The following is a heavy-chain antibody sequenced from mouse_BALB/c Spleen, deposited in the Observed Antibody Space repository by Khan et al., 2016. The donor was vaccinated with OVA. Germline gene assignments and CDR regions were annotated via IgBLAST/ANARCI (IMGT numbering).Heavy chain of an antibody. V-gene: IGHV2-9*02. J-gene: IGHJ3*01. CDR2: IWAGGST. Sequence: QVQLKESGPGLVAPSQSLSITCTVPGFSLTTYGVHWVRQPPGKGLEWLGVIWAGGSTNYNTALMSRLSISKDYSKIQAFLKWNSLQTDDTAMYYCARAYYYGAWFAYWGQGTLVTVSA. CDR1: GFSLTTYG. CDR3: ARAYYYGAWFAY. D-gene: IGHD1-1*01.